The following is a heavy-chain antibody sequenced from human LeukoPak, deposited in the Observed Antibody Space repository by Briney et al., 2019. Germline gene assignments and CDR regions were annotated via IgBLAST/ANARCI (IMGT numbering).Heavy chain of an antibody. V-gene: IGHV4-59*01. CDR2: FYYSGST. D-gene: IGHD6-13*01. Sequence: SETLSLTCTVSGGSTSSYYWNWIRQPPGKGLEWIGYFYYSGSTNYNPSLKSRVTISGDTSKNQFSLKLSSVTAADTAMYYCARGSSSWPYYFDYWGQGTLVTVSS. CDR3: ARGSSSWPYYFDY. CDR1: GGSTSSYY. J-gene: IGHJ4*02.